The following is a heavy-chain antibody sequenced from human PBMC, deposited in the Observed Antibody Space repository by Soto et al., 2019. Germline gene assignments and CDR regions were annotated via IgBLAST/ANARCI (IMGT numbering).Heavy chain of an antibody. D-gene: IGHD4-17*01. CDR3: AKILQLGDYAYYYYGMDV. V-gene: IGHV3-30*18. J-gene: IGHJ6*02. Sequence: QVQLVESGGGVVQPGRPLRLSCAASGFTFSSYGMHWVRQAPGKGLERVAVISYDGSNKYYADSVQGRFTIARDTAKNTPYQQMNSLRAEDTAVYYCAKILQLGDYAYYYYGMDVWGQGTTVTVSS. CDR1: GFTFSSYG. CDR2: ISYDGSNK.